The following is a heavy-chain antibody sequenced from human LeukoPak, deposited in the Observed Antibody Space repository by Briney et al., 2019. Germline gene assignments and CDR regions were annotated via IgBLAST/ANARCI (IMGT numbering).Heavy chain of an antibody. J-gene: IGHJ6*03. CDR1: GGSFSGYY. CDR2: INHSGST. V-gene: IGHV4-34*01. CDR3: ARGLDYYYMDV. Sequence: SETLSLTCAVYGGSFSGYYWSWIRQPPGKGLEWIGEINHSGSTYYNPSLKSRVTISVDTSKNQFSLKLSSVTAADTAVYYCARGLDYYYMDVWGKGTTVTISS.